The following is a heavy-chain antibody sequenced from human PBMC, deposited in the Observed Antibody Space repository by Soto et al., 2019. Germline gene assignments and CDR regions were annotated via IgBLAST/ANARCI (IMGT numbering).Heavy chain of an antibody. Sequence: EVQLLESGGGLVQPGGSLRLSCAASGFTFSNYAMNWVRQAPGKGLEWVSAISASGGSTYYADSVKGRFTISRDDSKNELYLQMNSLRADDTAVYYCAAIQRCNPLLIAVFWGQGTLVTVSS. V-gene: IGHV3-23*01. J-gene: IGHJ4*02. D-gene: IGHD6-19*01. CDR1: GFTFSNYA. CDR2: ISASGGST. CDR3: AAIQRCNPLLIAVF.